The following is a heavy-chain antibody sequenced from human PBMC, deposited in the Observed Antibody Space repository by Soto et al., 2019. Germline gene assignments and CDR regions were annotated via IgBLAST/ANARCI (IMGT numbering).Heavy chain of an antibody. J-gene: IGHJ3*02. CDR3: ARVDCGGDCYPRGDAFDI. Sequence: ASVKVSCKASGYTFTSYGISWVRQAPGQGLEWMGWISAYNGNKNYAQKLQGRVTMTTDTSTSTAYMELRSLRSDDTAVYYCARVDCGGDCYPRGDAFDIWGQGTMVTVSS. D-gene: IGHD2-21*02. CDR2: ISAYNGNK. V-gene: IGHV1-18*01. CDR1: GYTFTSYG.